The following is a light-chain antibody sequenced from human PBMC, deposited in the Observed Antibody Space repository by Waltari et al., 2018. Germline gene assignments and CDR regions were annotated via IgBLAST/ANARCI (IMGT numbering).Light chain of an antibody. CDR1: QSISSW. Sequence: DIQMTQSPSSLSASVGDTVTITCRASQSISSWLAWYQQKPGKAPKLLIYKASSLQRGVPSRFSGSGSGTDFTLTISSLQPEDFATYYCLQYNSSPWTFGQGTKVEIK. CDR3: LQYNSSPWT. V-gene: IGKV1-5*03. CDR2: KAS. J-gene: IGKJ1*01.